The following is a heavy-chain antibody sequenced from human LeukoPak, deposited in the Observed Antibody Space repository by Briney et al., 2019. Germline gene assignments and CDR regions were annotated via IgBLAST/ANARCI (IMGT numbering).Heavy chain of an antibody. CDR1: GFTFTSSA. V-gene: IGHV1-58*02. D-gene: IGHD3-22*01. CDR2: IVVGSGNT. Sequence: ASVKVSCKASGFTFTSSAMQWVRQARGQRLEWIGWIVVGSGNTNYAQKFQERVTITRDMSTSTAYMELSSLRSEDTAVYYCAAGYDSSGYYYGYWGQGTLVTVSS. J-gene: IGHJ4*02. CDR3: AAGYDSSGYYYGY.